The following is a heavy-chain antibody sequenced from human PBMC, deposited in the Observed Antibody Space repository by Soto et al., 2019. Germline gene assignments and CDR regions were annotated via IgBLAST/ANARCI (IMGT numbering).Heavy chain of an antibody. CDR1: GFSFSSYA. J-gene: IGHJ4*02. Sequence: GGSLRLAWGGAGFSFSSYAMGWVRQGPGKGLEWVAVVSIGGSTHYADSVRGRFTISRDNSKNTLSLQMNSLTAEDTAVYFCAKRRGAGGHFDYWGQGALVTVSS. V-gene: IGHV3-23*01. D-gene: IGHD2-15*01. CDR3: AKRRGAGGHFDY. CDR2: VSIGGST.